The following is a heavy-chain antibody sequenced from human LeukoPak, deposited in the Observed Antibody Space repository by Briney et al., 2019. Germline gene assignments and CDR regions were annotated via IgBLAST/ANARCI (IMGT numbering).Heavy chain of an antibody. V-gene: IGHV3-23*01. D-gene: IGHD6-19*01. CDR1: GFTFSSYA. J-gene: IGHJ6*03. CDR3: ARARASSGWTYYYYYYMDV. Sequence: GGSLRLSCAASGFTFSSYAMSWVRQAPGKGLEWVSGISGSGGNTYYADSVKGRFTIFRDNSKNTLFLQMNSLRAEDTAVYYCARARASSGWTYYYYYYMDVWGKGTTVTVSS. CDR2: ISGSGGNT.